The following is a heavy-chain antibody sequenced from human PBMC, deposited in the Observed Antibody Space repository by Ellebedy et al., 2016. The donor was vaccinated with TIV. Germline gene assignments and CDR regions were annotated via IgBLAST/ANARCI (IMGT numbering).Heavy chain of an antibody. CDR2: IYYSGST. CDR3: ARAVGAFDI. J-gene: IGHJ3*02. Sequence: MPSETLSLTCTVSGGSISSYSWNWMRQPPGKGLEWIGYIYYSGSTNYNPSLKSRVTISVDMSKNQFSLKLSSVTAADTAVYYWARAVGAFDIWGQGTMVTVSS. CDR1: GGSISSYS. V-gene: IGHV4-59*01.